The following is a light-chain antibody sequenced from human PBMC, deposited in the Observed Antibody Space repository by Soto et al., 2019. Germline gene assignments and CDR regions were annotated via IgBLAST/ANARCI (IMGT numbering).Light chain of an antibody. Sequence: SYELTQAPSVSVAPGQTARLTCGGDNIGTMGVHWYQQKPGQAPVLVLYDDSDRPSGIPERFSGSNSANTATLTISRVEAGDEADYYCQVWDSPIDHVVFGGGTKLTVL. V-gene: IGLV3-21*02. CDR3: QVWDSPIDHVV. CDR2: DDS. CDR1: NIGTMG. J-gene: IGLJ2*01.